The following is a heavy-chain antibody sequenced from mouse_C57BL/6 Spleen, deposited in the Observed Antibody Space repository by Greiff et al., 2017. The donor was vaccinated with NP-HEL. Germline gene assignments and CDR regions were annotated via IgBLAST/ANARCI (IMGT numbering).Heavy chain of an antibody. Sequence: EVMLVESGGDLVKPGGSLKLSCAASGFTFSSYGMSWVRQTPDKRLEWVATISSGGSYTYYPDSVKGRFTISRDNAKNTLYLQMSSLKSEDTAMYYCARHDDGYLFAYWGQGTLVTVSA. J-gene: IGHJ3*01. CDR1: GFTFSSYG. CDR2: ISSGGSYT. V-gene: IGHV5-6*02. CDR3: ARHDDGYLFAY. D-gene: IGHD2-3*01.